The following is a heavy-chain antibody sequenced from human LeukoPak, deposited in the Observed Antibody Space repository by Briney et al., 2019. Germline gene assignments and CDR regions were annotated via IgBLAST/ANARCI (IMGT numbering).Heavy chain of an antibody. V-gene: IGHV3-48*03. CDR2: ISSSGSTI. D-gene: IGHD5-24*01. J-gene: IGHJ4*02. CDR3: ARWDGYNFPFDY. CDR1: GFTFSSYE. Sequence: GGSLRLSCAASGFTFSSYEMNWVRQAPGKGLEWVSYISSSGSTIYYADSVKGRFTISRDNAKNSLYLQMKSLRAEDTAVYYCARWDGYNFPFDYWGQGTLVTVSS.